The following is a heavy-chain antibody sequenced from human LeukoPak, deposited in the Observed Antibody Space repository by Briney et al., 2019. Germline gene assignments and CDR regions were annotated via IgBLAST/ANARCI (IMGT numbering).Heavy chain of an antibody. Sequence: PGGSLRLSCAASGFTFSNYAMSWVRQAPGKGLEWVSSISGSGGSTYYADSVKGRFTISRDDSKNTLYLQMNSLRAEDTAIYYCAKDSRVPMLRGVIVDYWGQGTLVTVSS. D-gene: IGHD3-10*01. CDR2: ISGSGGST. J-gene: IGHJ4*02. CDR1: GFTFSNYA. CDR3: AKDSRVPMLRGVIVDY. V-gene: IGHV3-23*01.